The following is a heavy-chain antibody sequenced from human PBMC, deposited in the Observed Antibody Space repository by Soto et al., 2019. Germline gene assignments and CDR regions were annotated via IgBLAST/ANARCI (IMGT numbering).Heavy chain of an antibody. CDR2: IIPIFGSA. J-gene: IGHJ4*02. V-gene: IGHV1-69*13. Sequence: GASVKVSCKASGGPFSSYAISWVRQAPGQGLEWMGGIIPIFGSANYAQKFQGRVTITADESTSTAYMELSSLRSEDTAVYYCVLDTVWGSYRYFYFDYWGKGTLVTVSS. CDR1: GGPFSSYA. CDR3: VLDTVWGSYRYFYFDY. D-gene: IGHD3-16*02.